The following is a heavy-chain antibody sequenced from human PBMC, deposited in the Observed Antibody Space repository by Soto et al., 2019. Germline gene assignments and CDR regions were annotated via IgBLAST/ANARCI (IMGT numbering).Heavy chain of an antibody. Sequence: SETLSLTCTVSGGSISSYYWSWIRQPPGKGLEWIGYIYYSGSTNYNPSLKSRVTISVDTSKNQFSLKLSSVTAADTAVYYCARTVGLADYFDYWGQGTLVTVSS. CDR2: IYYSGST. D-gene: IGHD1-26*01. J-gene: IGHJ4*02. CDR3: ARTVGLADYFDY. V-gene: IGHV4-59*08. CDR1: GGSISSYY.